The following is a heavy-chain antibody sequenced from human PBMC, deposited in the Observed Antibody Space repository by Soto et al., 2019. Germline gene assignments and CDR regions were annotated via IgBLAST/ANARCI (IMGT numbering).Heavy chain of an antibody. J-gene: IGHJ4*02. CDR3: ATSSRGYSSGWYFDY. CDR1: GGSISSYY. CDR2: IYYSGST. D-gene: IGHD6-19*01. Sequence: QVQLQESGPGLVKPSETLSLTCTVSGGSISSYYWSWIRQPPGKGLEWIGYIYYSGSTNYNPSLKIRVTISVDTSKNQFSLKLSSVTAADTAVYYCATSSRGYSSGWYFDYWGQGTLVTVSS. V-gene: IGHV4-59*08.